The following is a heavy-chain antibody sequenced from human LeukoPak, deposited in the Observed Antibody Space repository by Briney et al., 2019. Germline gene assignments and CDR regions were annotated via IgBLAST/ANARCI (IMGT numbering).Heavy chain of an antibody. CDR1: GFTFSSYE. Sequence: PGGSLRLSCAASGFTFSSYEMNWVRQAPGKGLEWVSGISWNSGSIGYADSVKGRFTISRDNTKNYLYLQMNSLRAEDTALYYCAKGPYYYYDSSGPFDYWGQGTLVTVSS. CDR2: ISWNSGSI. J-gene: IGHJ4*02. CDR3: AKGPYYYYDSSGPFDY. D-gene: IGHD3-22*01. V-gene: IGHV3-9*01.